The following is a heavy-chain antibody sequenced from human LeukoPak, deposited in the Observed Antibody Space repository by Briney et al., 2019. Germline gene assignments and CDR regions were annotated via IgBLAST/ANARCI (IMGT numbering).Heavy chain of an antibody. CDR1: GYSFSNYW. V-gene: IGHV5-51*01. Sequence: GESLKISCKGTGYSFSNYWFVRVRQMPGKGLEWMGIIHPGNSDTRYSPSFQGQVTISAHKSLTTAYLQWSSLTASDTAMYYCARTPGSSDYRGYQFWHFDLWGRGTRVTVSS. CDR3: ARTPGSSDYRGYQFWHFDL. CDR2: IHPGNSDT. D-gene: IGHD5-12*01. J-gene: IGHJ2*01.